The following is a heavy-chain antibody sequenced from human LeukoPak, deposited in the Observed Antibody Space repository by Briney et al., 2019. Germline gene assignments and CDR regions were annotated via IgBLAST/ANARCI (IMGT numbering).Heavy chain of an antibody. CDR1: GGSISSYY. J-gene: IGHJ4*02. CDR2: VYYSGST. V-gene: IGHV4-59*12. CDR3: ARGPGRYCSSTSCYSKFFDY. D-gene: IGHD2-2*02. Sequence: SETLSLTCTVSGGSISSYYWSWIRQPPGKGLEWIGYVYYSGSTNYNPSLKSRVTISVDSSKNQFSLKLSSVTAADTAVYYCARGPGRYCSSTSCYSKFFDYWGQGTLVTVSS.